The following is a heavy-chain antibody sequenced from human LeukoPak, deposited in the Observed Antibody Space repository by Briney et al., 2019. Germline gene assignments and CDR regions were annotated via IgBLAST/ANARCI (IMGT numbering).Heavy chain of an antibody. CDR2: IRYDGSNK. CDR1: GFTFNSYG. Sequence: GGSLRLSCAASGFTFNSYGMHWVRQAPGKGLEWVAFIRYDGSNKYYADSVKGRFTISRDSSKNTLYLQMNSLRAEDTAVYYCAKGVSDFWSYYQDFWGQGTLVTVSS. J-gene: IGHJ4*02. CDR3: AKGVSDFWSYYQDF. D-gene: IGHD3-3*01. V-gene: IGHV3-30*02.